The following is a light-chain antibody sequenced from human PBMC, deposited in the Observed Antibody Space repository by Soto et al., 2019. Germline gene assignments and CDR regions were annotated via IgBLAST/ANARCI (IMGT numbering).Light chain of an antibody. J-gene: IGKJ1*01. Sequence: DIVMTQSPLSLPVTPGEPASISCRSSQSLLHSNGYNYLDWYLQKPVQSPQLLIYLGSHRSSGVPVRCRGSASGTDFTLKITRVEDEDVGVYYCMQALQTPCTFGQGTKVEIK. CDR3: MQALQTPCT. CDR2: LGS. V-gene: IGKV2-28*01. CDR1: QSLLHSNGYNY.